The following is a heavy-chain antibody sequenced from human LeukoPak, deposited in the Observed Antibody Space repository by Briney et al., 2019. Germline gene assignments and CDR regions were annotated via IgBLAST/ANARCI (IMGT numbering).Heavy chain of an antibody. D-gene: IGHD3-3*01. CDR1: GFTFNSYG. J-gene: IGHJ4*02. Sequence: GGTLRLSCAASGFTFNSYGMSWVRQAPGKGLEWVSGISGSGGATYYADSVKGRFTVSRDDPHNTLYLQMNSVRAEDTAVYYCAKVVSTIITIFGVVQRWGQGTLVTVSS. CDR2: ISGSGGAT. CDR3: AKVVSTIITIFGVVQR. V-gene: IGHV3-23*01.